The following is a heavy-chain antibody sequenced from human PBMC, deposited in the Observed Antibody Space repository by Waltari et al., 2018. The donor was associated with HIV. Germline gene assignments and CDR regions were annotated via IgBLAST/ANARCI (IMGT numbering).Heavy chain of an antibody. J-gene: IGHJ4*02. V-gene: IGHV4-34*01. D-gene: IGHD6-19*01. CDR3: ARGSLRGTTVAGTNFGH. Sequence: QVQLHQWGAGLLKPSETLSLTCAVYHASFNNYFWNWLRQSPGKGLEWIAEIRHGRGTNYNPSLKSRVTLSIDMSKTQFSLNLTSVTAADTAVYYCARGSLRGTTVAGTNFGHWGQGNLVTVSS. CDR2: IRHGRGT. CDR1: HASFNNYF.